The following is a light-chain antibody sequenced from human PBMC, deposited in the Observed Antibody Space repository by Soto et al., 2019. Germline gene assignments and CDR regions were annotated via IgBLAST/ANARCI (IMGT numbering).Light chain of an antibody. CDR3: QQYNNWPRT. V-gene: IGKV3-15*01. CDR2: DAS. CDR1: QSVSSN. J-gene: IGKJ1*01. Sequence: IVMTQSPATLSVSPGERATLSCRASQSVSSNLAWYQQKPGQAPRLLIYDASTRATGIPAGFSGSGSGTEFTLTVSSLQSEDFAVYYCQQYNNWPRTFGQGTKVEIK.